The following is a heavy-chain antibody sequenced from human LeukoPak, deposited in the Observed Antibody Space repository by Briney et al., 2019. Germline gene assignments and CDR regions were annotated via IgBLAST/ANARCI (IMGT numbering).Heavy chain of an antibody. CDR2: ILSDGSKE. CDR1: GFTFSSYG. D-gene: IGHD3/OR15-3a*01. V-gene: IGHV3-33*06. Sequence: GGSLRLSCAASGFTFSSYGMHWVRQAPGKGLEWVAVILSDGSKEFYTDSVKGRFTISRDNSKNTLYLQMSSLRAEDTAVYYCAKGDSNDYGFTYYYYYMDVWGKGTTVTVSS. J-gene: IGHJ6*03. CDR3: AKGDSNDYGFTYYYYYMDV.